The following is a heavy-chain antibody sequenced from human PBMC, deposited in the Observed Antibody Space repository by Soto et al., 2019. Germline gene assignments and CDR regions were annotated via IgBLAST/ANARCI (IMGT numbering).Heavy chain of an antibody. CDR1: GGSISNYY. D-gene: IGHD6-19*01. Sequence: SETLSLTCSVSGGSISNYYGSWIRQPPGKGLEWIGYIYYSGSTNYNPSLRGRVTMSIDMSKNQFSLRLSSVTAADTAAYYCARVWHSSQTAWSDLWGQGTLVTVSS. CDR2: IYYSGST. V-gene: IGHV4-59*01. J-gene: IGHJ5*02. CDR3: ARVWHSSQTAWSDL.